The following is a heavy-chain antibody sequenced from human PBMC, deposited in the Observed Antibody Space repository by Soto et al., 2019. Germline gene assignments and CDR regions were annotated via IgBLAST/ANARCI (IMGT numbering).Heavy chain of an antibody. V-gene: IGHV1-46*01. D-gene: IGHD6-19*01. J-gene: IGHJ1*01. CDR2: INPSGGST. CDR3: AWGIAVAGPFPEYFQH. CDR1: GYTFTTYY. Sequence: ASVKVSCKASGYTFTTYYMHWVRQAPGQGLEWMGWINPSGGSTNYPQKFQGRVTMTSDTSTSTVYMELRSLRSDDTAVYYCAWGIAVAGPFPEYFQHWGQGTLVTVSS.